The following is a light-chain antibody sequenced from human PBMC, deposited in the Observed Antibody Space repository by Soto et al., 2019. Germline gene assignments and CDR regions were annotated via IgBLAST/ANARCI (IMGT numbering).Light chain of an antibody. CDR2: DAS. CDR1: QSVSNSY. J-gene: IGKJ5*01. Sequence: EIVLTQSPGTLSLSAGERATLSCRASQSVSNSYLAWYQQKPGLAPRLLIYDASSRATGIPDRFSGSGSGTDFTLTISRLEPEDFAVYYCQQYGSSPITFGQGTRLEIK. CDR3: QQYGSSPIT. V-gene: IGKV3D-20*01.